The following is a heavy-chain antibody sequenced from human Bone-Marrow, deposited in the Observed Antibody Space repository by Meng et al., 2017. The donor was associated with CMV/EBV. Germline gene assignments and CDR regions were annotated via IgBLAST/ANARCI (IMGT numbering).Heavy chain of an antibody. CDR1: GFTFSSYW. D-gene: IGHD3-3*01. J-gene: IGHJ3*02. CDR2: INSDGSST. CDR3: ASVLYYDFWSDGVTTDAFDI. Sequence: GGSLRLSCAASGFTFSSYWMHWVRQAPGKGLVWVSRINSDGSSTSYADSVKGRFTISRDNAKNTLYLQMNSLRAEDTAVYYCASVLYYDFWSDGVTTDAFDIWGQGTMVTVSS. V-gene: IGHV3-74*01.